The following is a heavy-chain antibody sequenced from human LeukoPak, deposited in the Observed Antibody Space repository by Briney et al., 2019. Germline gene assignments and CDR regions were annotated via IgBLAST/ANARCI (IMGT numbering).Heavy chain of an antibody. D-gene: IGHD6-6*01. CDR2: IYPGDSDT. Sequence: GESLKISCKGSGYSFTSYWIGWVRQMPGKGLEWMGIIYPGDSDTRYSPSFQGQVTISADKSISTAYLQWSSLKASDTAMYYCAGHLVHHDSSSSGYYYGMDVWGQGTTVTVS. CDR3: AGHLVHHDSSSSGYYYGMDV. V-gene: IGHV5-51*01. J-gene: IGHJ6*02. CDR1: GYSFTSYW.